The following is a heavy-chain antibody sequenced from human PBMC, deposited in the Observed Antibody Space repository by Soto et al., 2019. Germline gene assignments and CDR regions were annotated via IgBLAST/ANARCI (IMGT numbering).Heavy chain of an antibody. J-gene: IGHJ4*02. D-gene: IGHD6-13*01. CDR3: ASPPSDSSSWYYFDY. CDR2: IYYSGST. Sequence: QLQLQESGPGLVKPSETLSLTCTVSGGSISSSSYYWGWIRQPPGKGLEWIGSIYYSGSTYYNPSLKSRVTISVDTSKNQFSLKLSSVTAADTAVYYCASPPSDSSSWYYFDYWGQGTLVTVSS. CDR1: GGSISSSSYY. V-gene: IGHV4-39*01.